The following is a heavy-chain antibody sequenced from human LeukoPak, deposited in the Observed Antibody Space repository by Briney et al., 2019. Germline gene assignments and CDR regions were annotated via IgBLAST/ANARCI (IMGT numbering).Heavy chain of an antibody. J-gene: IGHJ5*02. CDR2: INHSGST. CDR1: GGSFSGYY. CDR3: ASDYYDSSGYLS. V-gene: IGHV4-34*01. Sequence: SETLSLTCAVYGGSFSGYYWSWIRQPPGKGLEWIGEINHSGSTNYNPSLKSRVTISVDTSKNQFSLKLSSVTAADTAVYYCASDYYDSSGYLSWGQGTLVTVSS. D-gene: IGHD3-22*01.